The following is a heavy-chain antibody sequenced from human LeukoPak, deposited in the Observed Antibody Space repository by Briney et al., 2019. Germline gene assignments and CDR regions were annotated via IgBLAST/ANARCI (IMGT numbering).Heavy chain of an antibody. D-gene: IGHD5-18*01. Sequence: SVKVSCKASGGTFSSYAISWVRQAPGQGLEWMGRIIPIFGTANYAQKFQGRVTITTDESTSTAYMELSSLRSEDTAAYYCARDISAFGYSYESWGQGTLVTVSS. CDR2: IIPIFGTA. CDR3: ARDISAFGYSYES. J-gene: IGHJ4*02. V-gene: IGHV1-69*05. CDR1: GGTFSSYA.